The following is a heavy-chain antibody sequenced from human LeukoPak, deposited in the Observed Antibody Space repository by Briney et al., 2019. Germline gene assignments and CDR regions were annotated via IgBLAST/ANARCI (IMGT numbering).Heavy chain of an antibody. CDR3: ARDLRRPRFGEPTGY. Sequence: ASLKVSCKASGYTFTGYYMHWVRQAPGQGLEWMGWINPNSGGTNYAQKFRGRVTMTRDTSISTAYMELSRLRSDDTAVYYCARDLRRPRFGEPTGYWGQGTLVTVSS. CDR1: GYTFTGYY. J-gene: IGHJ4*02. V-gene: IGHV1-2*02. CDR2: INPNSGGT. D-gene: IGHD3-10*02.